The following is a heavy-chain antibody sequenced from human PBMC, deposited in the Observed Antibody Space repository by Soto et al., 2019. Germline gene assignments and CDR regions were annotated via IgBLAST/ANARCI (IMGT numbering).Heavy chain of an antibody. CDR1: GYSFTSYW. J-gene: IGHJ3*02. D-gene: IGHD6-6*01. V-gene: IGHV5-51*01. CDR3: ATSSIAVRKRYDALDI. Sequence: GESLKISCKGSGYSFTSYWIGWVRQMSGKGLEWTGIIYPGDSDTRYSPSFQGQVTISADKSISTAYLQWSSLKASDTAMYYCATSSIAVRKRYDALDIWGQGTMVTXSS. CDR2: IYPGDSDT.